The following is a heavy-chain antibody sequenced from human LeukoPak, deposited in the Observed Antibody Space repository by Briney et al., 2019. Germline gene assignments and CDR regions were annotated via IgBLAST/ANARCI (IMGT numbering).Heavy chain of an antibody. D-gene: IGHD3-16*01. V-gene: IGHV4-39*07. Sequence: SETLSLTCTVSGGSISGSSYYWGWIRQPPGKGLEWIGEINHSGSTNYNPSLKSRVTISVDTSKNQFSLKLSSVTAADTAVYYCAREYRGGFDYWGQGTLVTVSS. CDR3: AREYRGGFDY. J-gene: IGHJ4*02. CDR1: GGSISGSSYY. CDR2: INHSGST.